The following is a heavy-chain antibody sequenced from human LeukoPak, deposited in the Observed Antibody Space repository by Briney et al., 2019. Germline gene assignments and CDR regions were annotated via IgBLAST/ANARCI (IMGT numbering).Heavy chain of an antibody. J-gene: IGHJ3*02. CDR1: GFTFSDYY. CDR3: ARDPGDYYDSSGYYFRDAFDI. D-gene: IGHD3-22*01. CDR2: ISSSGSTI. V-gene: IGHV3-11*04. Sequence: GGSLRLSCAASGFTFSDYYMSWIRQAPGKGLEWVSYISSSGSTIYYADSVKGRFTISRDNAKNSLYLQMNSLRAEDTAVYHCARDPGDYYDSSGYYFRDAFDIWGQGTMVTVSS.